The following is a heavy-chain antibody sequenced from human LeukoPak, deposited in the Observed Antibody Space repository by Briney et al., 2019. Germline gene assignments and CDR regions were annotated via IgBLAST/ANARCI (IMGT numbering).Heavy chain of an antibody. CDR1: GFTFSSYS. V-gene: IGHV3-21*01. D-gene: IGHD6-6*01. J-gene: IGHJ4*02. CDR3: ARDGEQLVPHFDY. CDR2: ISSSSSYI. Sequence: GGSPRLSCAASGFTFSSYSMNWVRQAPGKGLEWVSSISSSSSYIYYADSVKGRFTISRDNAKNSLYLQMNSLRAEDTAVYYCARDGEQLVPHFDYWGQGTLVTVSS.